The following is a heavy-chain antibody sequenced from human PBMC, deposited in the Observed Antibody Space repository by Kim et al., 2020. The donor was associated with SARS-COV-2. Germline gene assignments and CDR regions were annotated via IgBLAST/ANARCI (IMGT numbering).Heavy chain of an antibody. D-gene: IGHD6-6*01. CDR3: AKCPVTSSSSPCDY. J-gene: IGHJ4*02. Sequence: YTDSGKGRFTISRDNSKNTLYLQMNSLRAEDTAVYYCAKCPVTSSSSPCDYWGQGTLVTVSS. V-gene: IGHV3-23*01.